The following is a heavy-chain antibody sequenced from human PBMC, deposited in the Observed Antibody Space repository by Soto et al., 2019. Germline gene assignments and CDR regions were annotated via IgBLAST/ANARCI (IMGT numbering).Heavy chain of an antibody. CDR1: GGSISSGNSYS. Sequence: QLQLQESGSGLVKPSQTLSLTCAVSGGSISSGNSYSWSWIRQPLEKGLEWIGSISHTGSTSYNPSLKGRDSMSVDKSKNQFSLKLSSVTGADMAVYFCARAVAPYLGTWFDPWGQGTLVSVSS. D-gene: IGHD3-16*01. V-gene: IGHV4-30-2*01. CDR2: ISHTGST. J-gene: IGHJ5*02. CDR3: ARAVAPYLGTWFDP.